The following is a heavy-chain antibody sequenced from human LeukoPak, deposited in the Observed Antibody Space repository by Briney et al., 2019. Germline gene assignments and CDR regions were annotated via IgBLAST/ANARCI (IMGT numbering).Heavy chain of an antibody. Sequence: GGSLRLSCAASGFTFSSYGMHWVRQAPGKGLEWVAVIWYGGSNKYYADSVKGRFTISRDNSKNTLYLQMNSLRAEDTAVYYCARDRHYYDSSGYDNFDYWGQGTLVTVSS. V-gene: IGHV3-33*01. CDR3: ARDRHYYDSSGYDNFDY. CDR1: GFTFSSYG. J-gene: IGHJ4*02. CDR2: IWYGGSNK. D-gene: IGHD3-22*01.